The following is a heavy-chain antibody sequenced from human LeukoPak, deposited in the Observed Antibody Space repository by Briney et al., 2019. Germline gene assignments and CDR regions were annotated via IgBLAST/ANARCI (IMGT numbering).Heavy chain of an antibody. CDR1: GGSISSYY. D-gene: IGHD3-10*01. CDR3: ARLVYGSGSYLYYFDY. CDR2: IYYSGST. J-gene: IGHJ4*02. V-gene: IGHV4-59*08. Sequence: SETLSLTCTVSGGSISSYYWSWIGQPPGKGLEWIGYIYYSGSTNYNPSLKSRVTISVDTSKSQFSLKLSSVTAADTAVYYCARLVYGSGSYLYYFDYWGQGTLVTVSS.